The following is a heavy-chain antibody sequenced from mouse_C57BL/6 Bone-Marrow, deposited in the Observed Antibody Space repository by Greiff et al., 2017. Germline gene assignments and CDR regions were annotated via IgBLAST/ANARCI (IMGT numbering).Heavy chain of an antibody. V-gene: IGHV5-9*01. CDR3: SRQVTTVLATKYFDV. CDR2: ISGGGGNT. D-gene: IGHD1-1*01. J-gene: IGHJ1*03. CDR1: GFTFSSYT. Sequence: EVKLMESGGGLVKPGGSLKLSCAASGFTFSSYTMSWVRQTPEKRLQWVAAISGGGGNTYYPDSVKGRFTISRDNDKNTLYLQMSSRRSEDTALYYCSRQVTTVLATKYFDVWGTGTTVTVSS.